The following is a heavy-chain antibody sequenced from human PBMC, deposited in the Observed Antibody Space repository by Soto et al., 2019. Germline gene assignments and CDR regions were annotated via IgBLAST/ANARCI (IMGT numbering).Heavy chain of an antibody. J-gene: IGHJ4*02. CDR1: GGTFSSYA. V-gene: IGHV1-69*13. D-gene: IGHD6-13*01. CDR3: ARARSSIAAAGREFDY. Sequence: RASVKVSCKASGGTFSSYAISWVRQAPGQGLEWMGGIIPIFGTANYAQKFQGRVTITADESTSTAYMELSSLRSEDTAVYYCARARSSIAAAGREFDYWGQGTLVTVSS. CDR2: IIPIFGTA.